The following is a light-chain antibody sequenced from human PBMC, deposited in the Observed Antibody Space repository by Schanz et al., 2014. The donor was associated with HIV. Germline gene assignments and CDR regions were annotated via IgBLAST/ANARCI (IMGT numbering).Light chain of an antibody. CDR2: AAS. J-gene: IGKJ2*01. V-gene: IGKV1-5*03. CDR3: QQYNSYSYT. Sequence: DIQMTQSPSTLSAFVGDRVTITCRASQSIGNSLAWYQLKPGRAPKLLIYAASTLEPGVPSTFSGSGSATEFTLTISSLQPDDFATYYCQQYNSYSYTFGQGTKLEIK. CDR1: QSIGNS.